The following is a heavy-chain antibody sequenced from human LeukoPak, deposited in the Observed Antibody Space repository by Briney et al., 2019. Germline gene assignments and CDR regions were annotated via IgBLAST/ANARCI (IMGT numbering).Heavy chain of an antibody. CDR2: IIPIFGTA. Sequence: GASVKVSCKASGYTFTSYGTSWVRQAPGQGLEWMGGIIPIFGTANYAQKFQGRVTITADESTSTAYMELSSLRSEDTAVYYCARGPYDSMVNFDYWGQGTLVTVSS. V-gene: IGHV1-69*13. J-gene: IGHJ4*02. CDR1: GYTFTSYG. D-gene: IGHD5-18*01. CDR3: ARGPYDSMVNFDY.